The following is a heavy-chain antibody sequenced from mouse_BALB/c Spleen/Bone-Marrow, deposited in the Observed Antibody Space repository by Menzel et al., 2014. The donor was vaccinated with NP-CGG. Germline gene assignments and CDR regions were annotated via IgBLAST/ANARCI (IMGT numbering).Heavy chain of an antibody. D-gene: IGHD2-2*01. Sequence: QVQLQQSGVELVRPGTSVKVSCQASGYAFTNYLIEWVKQRPGQCLEWIGVINPGSGGTNYNGKFKGKAPLTADKSSSTAYMQLSSLTSEDSAVYFCARWLPAMDYWGQGTSVTVSS. V-gene: IGHV1-54*01. CDR2: INPGSGGT. CDR3: ARWLPAMDY. J-gene: IGHJ4*01. CDR1: GYAFTNYL.